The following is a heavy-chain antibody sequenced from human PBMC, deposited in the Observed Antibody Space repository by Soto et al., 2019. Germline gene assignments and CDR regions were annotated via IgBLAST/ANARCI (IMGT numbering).Heavy chain of an antibody. V-gene: IGHV1-69*01. D-gene: IGHD5-12*01. J-gene: IGHJ5*02. CDR2: IIPIFGTA. Sequence: QVQLVQSGAEVKKPGSSVKVSCKASGGTFSSYAISWVRQAPGQGLEWMGGIIPIFGTANYAQKFQGRVTITADESTSTAYMELSSLRSEDTAVYYCARDRGREMATITNWFDPWGQGTLVTVSS. CDR3: ARDRGREMATITNWFDP. CDR1: GGTFSSYA.